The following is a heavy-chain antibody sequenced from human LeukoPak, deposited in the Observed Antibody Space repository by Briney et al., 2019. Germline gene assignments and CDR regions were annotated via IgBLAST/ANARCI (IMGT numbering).Heavy chain of an antibody. D-gene: IGHD6-19*01. Sequence: SGTLSLTCAVCGGSFSDYYWSWIRQPPGKGLEWIGRIYTSGSTNYNPSLKSRVTMSVDTSKNQFSLKLSSVTAADTAVYCCARGYSSIFDYWGQGTLVTVSS. CDR1: GGSFSDYY. V-gene: IGHV4-4*07. J-gene: IGHJ4*02. CDR3: ARGYSSIFDY. CDR2: IYTSGST.